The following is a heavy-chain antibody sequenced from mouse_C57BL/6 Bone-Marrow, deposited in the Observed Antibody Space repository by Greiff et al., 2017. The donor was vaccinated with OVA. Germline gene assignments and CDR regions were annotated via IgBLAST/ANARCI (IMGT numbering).Heavy chain of an antibody. CDR1: GYTFTTYP. CDR2: FHPYNDDT. J-gene: IGHJ1*03. Sequence: VKLQESGAELVKPGASVKMSCKASGYTFTTYPIEWMKQNHGKSLEWIGNFHPYNDDTKYNEKFKGKATLTVDKSSSTAYLALSRLTSDDSAVYYCAISNYWYFDVWGTGTTVTVSS. CDR3: AISNYWYFDV. V-gene: IGHV1-47*01. D-gene: IGHD2-5*01.